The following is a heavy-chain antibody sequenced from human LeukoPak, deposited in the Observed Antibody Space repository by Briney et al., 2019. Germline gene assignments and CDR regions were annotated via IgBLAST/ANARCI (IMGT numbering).Heavy chain of an antibody. CDR2: INWNGGST. V-gene: IGHV3-20*04. Sequence: GGSLRLSCAASGFSFDDYGMSWVRQAPGKGLEWVSGINWNGGSTGYADSVKGRFTISRDNAKNSLYLQMNSLRAEDTALYYCARVSYYDSGGYYYFDYWGQGTLVTVSS. J-gene: IGHJ4*02. D-gene: IGHD3-22*01. CDR3: ARVSYYDSGGYYYFDY. CDR1: GFSFDDYG.